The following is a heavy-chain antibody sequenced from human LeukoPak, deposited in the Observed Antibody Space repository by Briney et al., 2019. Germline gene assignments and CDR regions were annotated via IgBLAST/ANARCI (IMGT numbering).Heavy chain of an antibody. CDR3: ARAYNWNLYYYYYGMDV. D-gene: IGHD1-20*01. Sequence: ASVKVSCKASGYTFISYAMHWVRQAPGQRLEWMGWINAGNGNTKYSQKFQGRVTITRDTSASTAYMELSSLRSEDTGVYYCARAYNWNLYYYYYGMDVWGQGTTVTVSS. CDR2: INAGNGNT. V-gene: IGHV1-3*01. CDR1: GYTFISYA. J-gene: IGHJ6*02.